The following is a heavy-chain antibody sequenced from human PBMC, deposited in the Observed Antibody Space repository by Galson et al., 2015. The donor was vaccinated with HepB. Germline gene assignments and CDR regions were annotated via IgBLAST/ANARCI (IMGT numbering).Heavy chain of an antibody. Sequence: SLRLSCAASGFTFSSYAMSWVRQAPGKGLEWVSAISGSGGSTYYADSVKGRFTISRDNSKNTLYLQMNSLRAEHTAVYYCAKSIVVVPAAVDYWGQGTLVTVSS. J-gene: IGHJ4*02. CDR2: ISGSGGST. V-gene: IGHV3-23*01. CDR3: AKSIVVVPAAVDY. D-gene: IGHD2-2*01. CDR1: GFTFSSYA.